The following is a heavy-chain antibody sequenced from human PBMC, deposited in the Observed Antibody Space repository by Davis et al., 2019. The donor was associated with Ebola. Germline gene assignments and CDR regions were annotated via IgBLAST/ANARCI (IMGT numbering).Heavy chain of an antibody. J-gene: IGHJ4*02. D-gene: IGHD3-16*01. CDR2: LGTSADA. V-gene: IGHV3-23*01. Sequence: GESLKISCAASGFIFSSYVMNWVRQAPGKGLEWVSTLGTSADAYYADSVKGRFTISRDNSKNTLYLQMNSLRAEDTAVYYCASAWGRYYFDYWGQGTLVTVSS. CDR3: ASAWGRYYFDY. CDR1: GFIFSSYV.